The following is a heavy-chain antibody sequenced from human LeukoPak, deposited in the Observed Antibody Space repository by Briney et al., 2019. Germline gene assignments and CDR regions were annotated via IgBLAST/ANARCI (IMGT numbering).Heavy chain of an antibody. V-gene: IGHV1-69*01. CDR3: ARSNSYSSSWYKGWFDP. CDR2: IIPIFGTA. CDR1: GGTFSSYA. D-gene: IGHD6-13*01. J-gene: IGHJ5*02. Sequence: SVKVSCKASGGTFSSYAISWVRQAPGQGLEWMGGIIPIFGTANYAQKFQGRVTITADESTSTAHMELSSLRSEDTAVYYCARSNSYSSSWYKGWFDPWGQGTLVTVSS.